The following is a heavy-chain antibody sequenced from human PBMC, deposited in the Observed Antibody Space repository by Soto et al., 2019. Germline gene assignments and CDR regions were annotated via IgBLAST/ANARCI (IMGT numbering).Heavy chain of an antibody. CDR2: IYYSGST. J-gene: IGHJ6*02. V-gene: IGHV4-59*01. CDR1: GGSISSYY. CDR3: AREKAALGLYYYYYGMDV. Sequence: SETLSLTCTVSGGSISSYYWSWIRQPPGKGLEWIGYIYYSGSTNYNPSLKSRVTISVDTSKNQFSLKLSSVTAADTAVYYCAREKAALGLYYYYYGMDVWGQGTTVTVSS.